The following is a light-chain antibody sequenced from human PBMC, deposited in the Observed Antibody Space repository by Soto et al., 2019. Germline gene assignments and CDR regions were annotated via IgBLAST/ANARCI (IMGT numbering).Light chain of an antibody. Sequence: QSALTQPASVSGSPGQSITISCTGTSSDVGGYNYVSWYQQHPGKAPKLMIYDVSNRPSGVSNRFSGSKSGNTASLTISGLQAEDEADHYCSSYTSSSTPVEFGGGTKVTVL. J-gene: IGLJ2*01. CDR1: SSDVGGYNY. CDR3: SSYTSSSTPVE. CDR2: DVS. V-gene: IGLV2-14*01.